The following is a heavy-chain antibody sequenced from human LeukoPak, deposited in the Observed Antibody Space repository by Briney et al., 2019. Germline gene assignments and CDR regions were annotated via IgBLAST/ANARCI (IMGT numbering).Heavy chain of an antibody. J-gene: IGHJ3*02. CDR2: ISSSSNII. D-gene: IGHD3-10*01. Sequence: PGGSLRLSCAASGFTFSNYNMNWVRQPPGKGLQWVSYISSSSNIIYYADSVKGRFTISRDNAKNSLFLQMNSLRAEDTAVYYCARVSYYYYGSGSYSQDAFDIWGQGTMVTVSS. CDR1: GFTFSNYN. CDR3: ARVSYYYYGSGSYSQDAFDI. V-gene: IGHV3-48*01.